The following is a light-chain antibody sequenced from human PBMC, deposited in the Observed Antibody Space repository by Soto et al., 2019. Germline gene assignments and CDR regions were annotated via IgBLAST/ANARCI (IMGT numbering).Light chain of an antibody. Sequence: DIQMTQSPSTRSACVGDRVTITCRASQSISSWLAWYQQKPGTAPKLLIYKASTLQSGVPSRFSGSGSGTEFTLTISSLQPDDSATYYCQQYNDNWTFGQGTKVEIK. J-gene: IGKJ1*01. CDR1: QSISSW. CDR2: KAS. V-gene: IGKV1-5*03. CDR3: QQYNDNWT.